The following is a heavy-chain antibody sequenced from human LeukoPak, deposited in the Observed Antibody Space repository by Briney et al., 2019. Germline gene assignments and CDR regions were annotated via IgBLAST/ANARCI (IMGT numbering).Heavy chain of an antibody. CDR3: ARDLMGDYDRSGYYSASFDY. D-gene: IGHD3-22*01. V-gene: IGHV3-30-3*01. CDR1: GFTFSSYA. CDR2: ISHDGSNK. J-gene: IGHJ4*02. Sequence: PGRSLRLSCAASGFTFSSYAMHWVRQAPGKGLEWVAVISHDGSNKYYADSVKGRFTISRDNSKNTLYLQMSSLRAEDTAVYYCARDLMGDYDRSGYYSASFDYWGQGTLVTASS.